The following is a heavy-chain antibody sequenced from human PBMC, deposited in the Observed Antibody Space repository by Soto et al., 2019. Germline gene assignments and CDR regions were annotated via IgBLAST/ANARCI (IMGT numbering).Heavy chain of an antibody. J-gene: IGHJ5*02. CDR2: INHSGST. D-gene: IGHD3-10*01. V-gene: IGHV4-34*01. CDR3: AVAPTMVRGVPYNWCDP. CDR1: GGSFSGYY. Sequence: QVQLQQWGAGLLKPSETLSLTCAVSGGSFSGYYWSWIRQPPGKGLAWIGEINHSGSTNYNPSLNSRVTLSVDTSKNQFSLQLSSVTAADTAVYYWAVAPTMVRGVPYNWCDPLGQGTLVTVSA.